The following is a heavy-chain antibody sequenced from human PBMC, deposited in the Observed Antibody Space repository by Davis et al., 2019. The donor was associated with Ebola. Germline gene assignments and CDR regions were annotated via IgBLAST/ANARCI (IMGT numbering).Heavy chain of an antibody. Sequence: MPGGSLRLSCAVYGGSFSGYYWSWIRQPPGKGLEWIGEINHSGSTNYNPSLKSRVTMSVDTSKNQFSLKVRSVTAADTAVYYCARAARLTVGWFDPWGQGTLVTVSS. V-gene: IGHV4-34*01. CDR3: ARAARLTVGWFDP. D-gene: IGHD6-6*01. J-gene: IGHJ5*02. CDR1: GGSFSGYY. CDR2: INHSGST.